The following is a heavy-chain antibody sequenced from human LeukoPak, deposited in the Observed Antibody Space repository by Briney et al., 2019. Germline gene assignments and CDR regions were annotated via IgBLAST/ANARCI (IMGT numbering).Heavy chain of an antibody. CDR2: IYYSGST. CDR3: ARAYSSSWYTFWYFDL. Sequence: TFGDYAMTWVRQAPGKGLEWIGYIYYSGSTYYNPSLKSRVTISVDTSKNQFSLKLSSVTAADTAVYYCARAYSSSWYTFWYFDLWGRGTLVTVSS. CDR1: TFGDYA. V-gene: IGHV4-30-4*07. D-gene: IGHD6-13*01. J-gene: IGHJ2*01.